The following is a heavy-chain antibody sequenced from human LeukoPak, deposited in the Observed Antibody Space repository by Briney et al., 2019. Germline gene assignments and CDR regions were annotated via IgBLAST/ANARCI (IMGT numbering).Heavy chain of an antibody. J-gene: IGHJ4*02. CDR1: GGSISRGGYY. Sequence: SETLSLTCTVSGGSISRGGYYWSWIRQHPGKGLEWIGYIYYSGSTYYKPSLKSRVTISVDTSKNQFSLKLSSVTAADTAVYYCARDDGDYAFDYWGQGTLVTVSS. D-gene: IGHD4-17*01. CDR2: IYYSGST. CDR3: ARDDGDYAFDY. V-gene: IGHV4-31*03.